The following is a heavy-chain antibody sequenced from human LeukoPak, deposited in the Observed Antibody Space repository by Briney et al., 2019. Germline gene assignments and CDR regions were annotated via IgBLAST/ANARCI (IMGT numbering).Heavy chain of an antibody. D-gene: IGHD3-3*01. CDR2: IIPIFGTA. J-gene: IGHJ6*03. CDR1: GGTFSSYA. V-gene: IGHV1-69*05. CDR3: ATLSGYYTYYYYYMDV. Sequence: SVKVSCKASGGTFSSYAISWVRQAPGQGLEWMGGIIPIFGTANYAQKFQGRVTITTDESTSTAYMELSSLRPEDTAVYYCATLSGYYTYYYYYMDVWGKGTTVTVSS.